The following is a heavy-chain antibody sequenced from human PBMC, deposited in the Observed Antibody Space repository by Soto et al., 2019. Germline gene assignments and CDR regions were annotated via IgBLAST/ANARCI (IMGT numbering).Heavy chain of an antibody. CDR3: VSGSDFDY. CDR2: ISTYNGYT. J-gene: IGHJ4*02. Sequence: QVQLVQSGAEVKKPGASVKVSCKASGYTFTSYGITWVRQAPGQGLEWMGWISTYNGYTDYAQKLQSRVTMTRDPSTSTAYMELSILRSDDTAVYYCVSGSDFDYWGQGTLVTVSS. CDR1: GYTFTSYG. V-gene: IGHV1-18*01.